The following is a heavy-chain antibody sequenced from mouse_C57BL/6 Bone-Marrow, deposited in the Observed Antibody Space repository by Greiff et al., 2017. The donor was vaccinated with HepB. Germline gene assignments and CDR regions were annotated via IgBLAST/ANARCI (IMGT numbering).Heavy chain of an antibody. D-gene: IGHD1-1*01. CDR1: GFTFSDYG. V-gene: IGHV5-17*01. CDR2: ISSGSSTI. CDR3: ASITTVVYYYAMDY. J-gene: IGHJ4*01. Sequence: EVMLVESGGGLVKPGGSLKLSCAASGFTFSDYGMHWVRQAPEKGLEWVAYISSGSSTIYYADTVKGRFTISRDNAKNTLFLQMTSLRSEDTAMYYCASITTVVYYYAMDYWGQGTSVTVSS.